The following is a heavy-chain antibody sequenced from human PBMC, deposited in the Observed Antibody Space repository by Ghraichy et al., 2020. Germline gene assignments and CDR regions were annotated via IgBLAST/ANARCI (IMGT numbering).Heavy chain of an antibody. J-gene: IGHJ4*02. D-gene: IGHD4-23*01. V-gene: IGHV3-7*01. CDR2: IKQDVSAQ. Sequence: GGSLRLSCAASGFTFSASWMSWVRQVPGKGLEWVANIKQDVSAQNYVDSVRGRFTISRDNAKSSLFLQMDSLRVEDTALYYCARGGGNFDLWGQGSLVTVSS. CDR3: ARGGGNFDL. CDR1: GFTFSASW.